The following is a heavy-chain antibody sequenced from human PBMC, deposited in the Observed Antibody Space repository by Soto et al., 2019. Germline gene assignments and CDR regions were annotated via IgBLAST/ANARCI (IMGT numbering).Heavy chain of an antibody. CDR1: GFTFSSYA. Sequence: PGWSLRLSCSASGFTFSSYAMSWVRQAPGKGLEWVSAISGSGGSTYYADSVKGRFTISRDNSKNTLYLQMNSLRAEDTAVYYCAKDPRYYYDSSGYYGSYYFDDCGQGTMVTLSS. CDR3: AKDPRYYYDSSGYYGSYYFDD. V-gene: IGHV3-23*01. CDR2: ISGSGGST. D-gene: IGHD3-22*01. J-gene: IGHJ4*02.